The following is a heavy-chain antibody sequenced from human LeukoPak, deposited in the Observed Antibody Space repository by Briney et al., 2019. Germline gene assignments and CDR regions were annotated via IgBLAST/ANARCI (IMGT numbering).Heavy chain of an antibody. V-gene: IGHV4-59*01. D-gene: IGHD2-8*01. Sequence: SETLSLLCTVSGGSISNFYWNWIRQPPGKGLEWIGYIYYSGSTNYSPSLKSRVTISVDTSKKQFSLKLNSVTAADTAVYFCARSGALTNYALDIWGLGTMVTVSS. CDR2: IYYSGST. CDR3: ARSGALTNYALDI. CDR1: GGSISNFY. J-gene: IGHJ3*02.